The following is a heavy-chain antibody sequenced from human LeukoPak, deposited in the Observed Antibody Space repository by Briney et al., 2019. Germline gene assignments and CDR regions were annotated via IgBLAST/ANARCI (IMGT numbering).Heavy chain of an antibody. Sequence: ASVKVSCKASGYTFTSYGISWVRQAPGQGLEWMGWISAHNGNTNYAQKLQGRVTMTTDTSTSTAYMELRSLRSDDTAVYYCARERETDWSRWFDPWGQGTLVTVSS. V-gene: IGHV1-18*01. J-gene: IGHJ5*02. D-gene: IGHD1-1*01. CDR2: ISAHNGNT. CDR1: GYTFTSYG. CDR3: ARERETDWSRWFDP.